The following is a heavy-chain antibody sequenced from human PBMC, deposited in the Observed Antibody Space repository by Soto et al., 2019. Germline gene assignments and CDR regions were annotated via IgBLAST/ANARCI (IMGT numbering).Heavy chain of an antibody. CDR2: ISSSSSYI. Sequence: EVQLVESGGGLVKPGGSLRLSCAASGFTFSSYSMNWVRQAPGKGLEWVSSISSSSSYIYYADSVKGRFTISRDNAKNSLYLQMNSLRAEDTAVYYCAREMAQHCSSTSCYGEAFDIWGQGTMVTVSS. J-gene: IGHJ3*02. CDR1: GFTFSSYS. CDR3: AREMAQHCSSTSCYGEAFDI. V-gene: IGHV3-21*01. D-gene: IGHD2-2*01.